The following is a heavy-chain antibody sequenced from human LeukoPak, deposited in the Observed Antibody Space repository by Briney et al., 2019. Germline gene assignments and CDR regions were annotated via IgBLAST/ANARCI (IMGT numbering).Heavy chain of an antibody. J-gene: IGHJ6*03. CDR3: ATISIFGVVKPRNYYYYMDV. CDR1: GYTFTSYA. Sequence: ASVKVSCKASGYTFTSYAISWVRQAPGQGLEWMGWISAYNGYTKYTQKVQGRVTMTSDTSTSTSYMELTSLRSEDTAVYYCATISIFGVVKPRNYYYYMDVWGKGTTVTVSS. V-gene: IGHV1-18*01. CDR2: ISAYNGYT. D-gene: IGHD3-3*01.